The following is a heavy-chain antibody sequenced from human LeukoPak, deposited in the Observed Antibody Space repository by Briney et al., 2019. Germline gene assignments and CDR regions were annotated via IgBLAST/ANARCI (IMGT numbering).Heavy chain of an antibody. CDR3: ARGMTDFKY. CDR1: GFTFDDYG. CDR2: IRWNGDTK. J-gene: IGHJ4*02. Sequence: PGGSLRLSCAASGFTFDDYGMGWVRQAPGKGLEWVSGIRWNGDTKGYADSVKGRFTISRDNAKNSLYLQMNSLRAEDTAFYYCARGMTDFKYWGQGTLVTVSS. V-gene: IGHV3-20*04.